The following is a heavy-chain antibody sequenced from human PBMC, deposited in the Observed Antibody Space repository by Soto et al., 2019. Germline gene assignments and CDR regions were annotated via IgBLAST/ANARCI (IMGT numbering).Heavy chain of an antibody. Sequence: PSETLSLTCAVYGGSFSGYYWSWIRQPPGKGLEWIGEIYYRGSTYYNPSLKSRVTISVDTSKNQFSLKLSSVTAADTAVYYCARDFYGMDVWGQGTTVTVSS. CDR3: ARDFYGMDV. CDR2: IYYRGST. J-gene: IGHJ6*02. V-gene: IGHV4-34*01. CDR1: GGSFSGYY.